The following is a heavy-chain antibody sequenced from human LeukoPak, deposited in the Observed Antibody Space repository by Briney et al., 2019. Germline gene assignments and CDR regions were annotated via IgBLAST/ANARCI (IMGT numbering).Heavy chain of an antibody. J-gene: IGHJ4*02. Sequence: ASETLSLTCAVYGGSFSGYYWSWIRQPPGKGLEWIGYIYYSGSTNYNPSLKSRVTISVDTSKNQFSLNLTSVSAADTAVYYCARLLSGSTTWHIDYWGQGTLVTVST. V-gene: IGHV4-59*08. D-gene: IGHD2-2*01. CDR1: GGSFSGYY. CDR3: ARLLSGSTTWHIDY. CDR2: IYYSGST.